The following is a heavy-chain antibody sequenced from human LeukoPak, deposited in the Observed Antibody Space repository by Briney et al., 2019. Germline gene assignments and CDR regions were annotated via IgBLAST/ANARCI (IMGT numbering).Heavy chain of an antibody. D-gene: IGHD3-22*01. CDR1: GGSISNYY. Sequence: SETLSLTCTVSGGSISNYYWSWVRQPVGKGLEWIGHIYSSGSTTYNPFLESRVTMSVDTSKNQFSLKLRSVTAADTAVYYCARNLYDDSGSMGIYTFDNWGQGTLVTVSS. V-gene: IGHV4-4*07. CDR2: IYSSGST. J-gene: IGHJ4*02. CDR3: ARNLYDDSGSMGIYTFDN.